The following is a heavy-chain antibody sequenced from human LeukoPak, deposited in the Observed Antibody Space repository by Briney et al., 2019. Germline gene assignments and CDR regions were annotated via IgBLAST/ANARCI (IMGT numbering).Heavy chain of an antibody. CDR1: GFTFSSYA. J-gene: IGHJ4*02. CDR2: ISGSGGST. V-gene: IGHV3-23*01. Sequence: HPGGSLRLSCAASGFTFSSYAMSWVRQAPGKGLEWVSAISGSGGSTYYADSVKGRFTISRDNSKNTLYLQMNSLRAEDTAVYYCAKEGYDSSGYYYGFDYWGQGTLVTVSS. CDR3: AKEGYDSSGYYYGFDY. D-gene: IGHD3-22*01.